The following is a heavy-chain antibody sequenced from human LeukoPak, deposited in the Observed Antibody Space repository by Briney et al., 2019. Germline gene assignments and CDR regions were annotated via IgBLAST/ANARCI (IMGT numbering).Heavy chain of an antibody. CDR3: ARVVVGADYYYYMDV. V-gene: IGHV1-69*13. CDR2: IIPIFGTA. J-gene: IGHJ6*03. CDR1: GGTFSSYA. Sequence: ASVKVSCKASGGTFSSYAISWVRQAPGQGLEWMGGIIPIFGTANYAQKFQGRVTITADESTSTDYMELSSLRSEDTAVYYCARVVVGADYYYYMDVWGKGTTVTVSS. D-gene: IGHD2-15*01.